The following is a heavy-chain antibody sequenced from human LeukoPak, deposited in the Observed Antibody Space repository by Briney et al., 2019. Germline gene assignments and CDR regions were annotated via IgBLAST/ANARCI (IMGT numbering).Heavy chain of an antibody. J-gene: IGHJ4*02. CDR1: GFTFSDYY. Sequence: PGGSLRLSCAASGFTFSDYYMSWIRQAPGKGLEWVSYISSSGSTIYYADSVKGRFTISRDNAKNSLYLQMNSLRAEDTAVYYCARDFGYCSSTSCYDYFDYWGQGTLVTVSS. CDR2: ISSSGSTI. V-gene: IGHV3-11*04. D-gene: IGHD2-2*03. CDR3: ARDFGYCSSTSCYDYFDY.